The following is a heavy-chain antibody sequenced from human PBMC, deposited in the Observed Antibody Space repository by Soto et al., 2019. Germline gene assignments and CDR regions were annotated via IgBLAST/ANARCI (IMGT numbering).Heavy chain of an antibody. Sequence: QVHLVQSGVEVKTPGASVKVSCQASGYTFFTYDISWVRQAPGQGLEWMGWISTYSCDTKYAQKFQGRVTMTTDTSTTTADLELRSLRSDDTAVYYCARHHGPTTSENWFDPWGQGTLVTVYS. CDR3: ARHHGPTTSENWFDP. V-gene: IGHV1-18*01. D-gene: IGHD5-12*01. CDR1: GYTFFTYD. CDR2: ISTYSCDT. J-gene: IGHJ5*02.